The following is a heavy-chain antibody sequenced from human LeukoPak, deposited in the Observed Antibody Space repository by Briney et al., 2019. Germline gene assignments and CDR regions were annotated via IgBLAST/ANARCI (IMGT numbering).Heavy chain of an antibody. V-gene: IGHV4-59*08. CDR3: ARMGGYSGYATH. CDR1: GGSISPYY. J-gene: IGHJ4*02. Sequence: SETLSLTCTVSGGSISPYYWSWIRQPPGKGLDWIGYMYSSGSANSNPSLKSRATISVDTSKNQFSLKLSSVTAADTAVYYCARMGGYSGYATHWGQGSLVTVSS. D-gene: IGHD5-12*01. CDR2: MYSSGSA.